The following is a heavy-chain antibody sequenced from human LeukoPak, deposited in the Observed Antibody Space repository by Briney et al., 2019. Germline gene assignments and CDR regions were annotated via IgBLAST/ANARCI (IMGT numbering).Heavy chain of an antibody. CDR3: ARGIGVISYYYMDV. D-gene: IGHD3-3*01. V-gene: IGHV1-8*01. Sequence: ASVTVSCKASGYTFTSHDINWVRQATGQGLEWMGWMNPNSGNRGYAQKFQGRVTMTRNTSISTAYMELSSPRSEDTAVYYCARGIGVISYYYMDVWGKGTTVTVSS. CDR1: GYTFTSHD. J-gene: IGHJ6*03. CDR2: MNPNSGNR.